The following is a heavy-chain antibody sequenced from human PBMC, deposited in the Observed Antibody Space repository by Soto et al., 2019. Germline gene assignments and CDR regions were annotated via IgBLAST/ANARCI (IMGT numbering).Heavy chain of an antibody. D-gene: IGHD1-26*01. CDR1: GFSLSTSGAG. Sequence: QITLKESGPTLVKPTQTLTVTCTFSGFSLSTSGAGVGWIRQSPGKAPEWLALISWKDEKRYNPGLKSRLTITQDHSKNQGVLTMTDLDPVDTATYFCAHRYGGNYYRWYFDSWGQGTLVTVSS. CDR2: ISWKDEK. J-gene: IGHJ4*02. CDR3: AHRYGGNYYRWYFDS. V-gene: IGHV2-5*01.